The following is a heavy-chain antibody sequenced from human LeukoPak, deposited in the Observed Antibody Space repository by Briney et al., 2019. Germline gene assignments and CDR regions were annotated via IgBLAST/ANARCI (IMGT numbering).Heavy chain of an antibody. D-gene: IGHD4-17*01. J-gene: IGHJ3*02. Sequence: PSETLSLTCTVSGGSISSYYWSWIRQPPGKGLEWIGYIYYSGSTNYNPSLKSRVTISVDTSKNQFSLKLSSVTAADTAVYYCARLVDGDGDYGDAFDIWGQGTMVTVSS. CDR2: IYYSGST. V-gene: IGHV4-59*08. CDR1: GGSISSYY. CDR3: ARLVDGDGDYGDAFDI.